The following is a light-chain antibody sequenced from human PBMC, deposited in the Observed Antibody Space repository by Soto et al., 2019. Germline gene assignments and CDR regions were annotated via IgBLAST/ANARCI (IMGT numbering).Light chain of an antibody. Sequence: EIVMTQSPATMSVSPGARATLSCRASQSVGSNLAWYQQKPGQAPRLLIFGAWNRATDIPARFSGSGSGTEFTLTISSLQSEDYAVYYCQQYNDWRTFGQGTQLEIK. CDR2: GAW. CDR3: QQYNDWRT. V-gene: IGKV3-15*01. CDR1: QSVGSN. J-gene: IGKJ2*01.